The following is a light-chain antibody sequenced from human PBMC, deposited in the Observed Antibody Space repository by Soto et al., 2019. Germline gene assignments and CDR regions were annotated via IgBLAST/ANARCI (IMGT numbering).Light chain of an antibody. V-gene: IGKV1-5*03. CDR3: QQYNSYRRT. J-gene: IGKJ1*01. Sequence: DIQMTQSPSTLSASVGDRVTITCRASQSISSWLAWYQQKPGKAPKLLIYKASSLESGVPSRFSGSGSGTEFTLTFRSLQSDDFATYYCQQYNSYRRTFGQGTKVEIK. CDR2: KAS. CDR1: QSISSW.